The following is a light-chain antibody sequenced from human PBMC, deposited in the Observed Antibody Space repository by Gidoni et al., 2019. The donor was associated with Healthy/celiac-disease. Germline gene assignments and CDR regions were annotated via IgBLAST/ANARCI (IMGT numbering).Light chain of an antibody. Sequence: DIQMTQSPSTLSASVGDRVTLTCRASQSSSSWLAWYQQKPGKAPKLLIYKASSLESGVPSRFSGSGSGTEFTLTISSLQPDDVATYYCQQYSSYSPWTFGQGTKLEIK. CDR1: QSSSSW. V-gene: IGKV1-5*03. CDR3: QQYSSYSPWT. J-gene: IGKJ1*01. CDR2: KAS.